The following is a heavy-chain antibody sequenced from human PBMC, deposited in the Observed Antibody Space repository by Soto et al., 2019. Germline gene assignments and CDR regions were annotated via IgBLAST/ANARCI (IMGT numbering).Heavy chain of an antibody. CDR2: ISSNGGST. V-gene: IGHV3-64D*08. CDR1: GFTFSSYA. Sequence: GGSLRLSCSASGFTFSSYAMHWVRQAPGKGLEYVSAISSNGGSTYYADSVKGRFTISRDNSKNTLYLQMSSLRAEDTAVYYCVKSVSSVVAAPLLDYWGQGTLVTVSS. CDR3: VKSVSSVVAAPLLDY. D-gene: IGHD2-15*01. J-gene: IGHJ4*02.